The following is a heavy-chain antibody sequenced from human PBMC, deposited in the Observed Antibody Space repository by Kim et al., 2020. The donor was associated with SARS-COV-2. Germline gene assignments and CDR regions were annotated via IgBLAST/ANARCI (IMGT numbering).Heavy chain of an antibody. V-gene: IGHV4-59*01. Sequence: SETLSLTCTVSGGSISSYYWSWIRQPPGKGLEWIGYIYYSGRTNYNPSLKSRVTISVDTSKNQFSLKLSSVTAADTAVYYCARASGGYYYYYMDVWGKGT. J-gene: IGHJ6*03. CDR2: IYYSGRT. D-gene: IGHD3-10*01. CDR3: ARASGGYYYYYMDV. CDR1: GGSISSYY.